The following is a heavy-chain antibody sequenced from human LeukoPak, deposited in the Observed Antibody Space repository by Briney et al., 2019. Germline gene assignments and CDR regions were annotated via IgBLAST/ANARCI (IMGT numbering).Heavy chain of an antibody. Sequence: LGASVKVSCKASGYTFTSYYMHWVRQAPGQGLEWMGIINPSGGSTSYAQKFQGRVTMTRDTSTSTVYMELSSLRSEDTAVYYCARDFPLYSSSWYYFDYWGQGTLVTVSS. J-gene: IGHJ4*02. CDR2: INPSGGST. CDR3: ARDFPLYSSSWYYFDY. V-gene: IGHV1-46*01. CDR1: GYTFTSYY. D-gene: IGHD6-13*01.